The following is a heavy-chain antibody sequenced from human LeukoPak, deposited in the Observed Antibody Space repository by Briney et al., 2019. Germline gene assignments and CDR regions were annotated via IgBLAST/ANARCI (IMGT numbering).Heavy chain of an antibody. CDR3: ARVGCSSTSCYLWYFDL. D-gene: IGHD2-2*01. V-gene: IGHV4-59*01. CDR2: IYYSGST. J-gene: IGHJ2*01. Sequence: PSETLSLTCTVSGGSISSYYWSWIRQPPGKGLEWIWYIYYSGSTNYNPSLKSRVTISVDTSKNQFSLKLSSVTAADTAVYYCARVGCSSTSCYLWYFDLWGRGTLVTVSS. CDR1: GGSISSYY.